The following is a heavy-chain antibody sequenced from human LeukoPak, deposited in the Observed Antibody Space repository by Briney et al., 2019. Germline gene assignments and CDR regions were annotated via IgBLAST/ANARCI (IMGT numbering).Heavy chain of an antibody. CDR1: GGSVSSGSYY. J-gene: IGHJ3*02. CDR2: IYYSGST. Sequence: PSETLSLTCTVSGGSVSSGSYYWSWIRQPPGKGLEWIGYIYYSGSTNYNPSLKSRVTILVDTSKNQFSLKLSSVTAADTAVYYCARGRQWLDDAFDIWGQGTMVTVSS. D-gene: IGHD6-19*01. V-gene: IGHV4-61*01. CDR3: ARGRQWLDDAFDI.